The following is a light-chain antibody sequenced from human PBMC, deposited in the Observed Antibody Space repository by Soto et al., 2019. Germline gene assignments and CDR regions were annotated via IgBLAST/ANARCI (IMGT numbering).Light chain of an antibody. V-gene: IGKV1-9*01. CDR3: QQLNSYPSST. CDR2: AAS. CDR1: QGISSY. Sequence: DIELTQSPSFLSASVGDRVTITCRASQGISSYLAWYQQKPGKAPKLLIYAASTLQSEITSRFSGSGSGTEFTLTISSLQPEDFATYYCQQLNSYPSSTFGGGTKVEIK. J-gene: IGKJ4*01.